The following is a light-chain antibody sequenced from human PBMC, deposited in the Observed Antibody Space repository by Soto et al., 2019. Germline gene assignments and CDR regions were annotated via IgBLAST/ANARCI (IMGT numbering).Light chain of an antibody. CDR1: SSDVLSYDA. J-gene: IGLJ3*02. CDR2: EVN. V-gene: IGLV2-23*02. Sequence: QSALTQPASVSGSPGQSITISCAGSSSDVLSYDAVSWYQYLPGKAPKLIIYEVNKRSSGVSHRFSGARSGNMASLTISGLQAEDEADYYCYSYVYSNNWVFGGGTKLTVL. CDR3: YSYVYSNNWV.